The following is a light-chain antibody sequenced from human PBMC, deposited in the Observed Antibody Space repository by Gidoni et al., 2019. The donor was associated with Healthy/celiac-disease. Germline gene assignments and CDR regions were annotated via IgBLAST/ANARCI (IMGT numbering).Light chain of an antibody. CDR2: GAS. V-gene: IGKV3-15*01. CDR3: QQYNNWVRRT. J-gene: IGKJ3*01. CDR1: QSVSSN. Sequence: EIVMTPSPATLSVSPGESTTPSCRASQSVSSNLAWYQQKPGQAPRLLIYGASNRATGIPARFSGRAAETEFTLTISSLQSEEFAVYYCQQYNNWVRRTFGPGTKVDIK.